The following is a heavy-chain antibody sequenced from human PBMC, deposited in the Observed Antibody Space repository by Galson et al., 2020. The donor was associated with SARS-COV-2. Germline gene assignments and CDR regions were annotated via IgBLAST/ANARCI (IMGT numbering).Heavy chain of an antibody. Sequence: LSLTCAASGFTFSSYAMSWVRQAPGKGLEWVSAISGSGGSTYYADSVKGRFTISRDNSKNTLYLQMNSLRAEDTALYYCAKEGTNYWYFHLWGRGTLVTVSS. CDR1: GFTFSSYA. CDR2: ISGSGGST. J-gene: IGHJ2*01. V-gene: IGHV3-23*01. CDR3: AKEGTNYWYFHL. D-gene: IGHD1-7*01.